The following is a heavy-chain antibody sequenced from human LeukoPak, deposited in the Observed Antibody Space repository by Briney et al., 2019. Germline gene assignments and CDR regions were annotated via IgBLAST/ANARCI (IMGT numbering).Heavy chain of an antibody. CDR3: ARIEVAGTIDY. J-gene: IGHJ4*02. V-gene: IGHV5-10-1*01. Sequence: GESLKISCKGSGYSFTTYWISWVRQMPGKGLEWMGRIDPSDSYTNYSPSFQRHVTISADKSISTAHLQWSSLKASDTAMYYCARIEVAGTIDYWGQGTLVTVSS. CDR1: GYSFTTYW. D-gene: IGHD6-19*01. CDR2: IDPSDSYT.